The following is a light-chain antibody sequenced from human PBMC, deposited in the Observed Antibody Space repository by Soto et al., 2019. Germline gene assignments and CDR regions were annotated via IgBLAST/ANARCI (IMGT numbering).Light chain of an antibody. CDR2: AVS. Sequence: QSALTKPASVSGSPGQSITISCTGTSSDVGGFLYVSWFQQHPGKAPKLMIYAVSNRPSGISNRFSGSKSGNTASLTISGLQAEDEADYYCSSYSSSSTLVVFGGGTKVTVL. V-gene: IGLV2-14*01. J-gene: IGLJ2*01. CDR3: SSYSSSSTLVV. CDR1: SSDVGGFLY.